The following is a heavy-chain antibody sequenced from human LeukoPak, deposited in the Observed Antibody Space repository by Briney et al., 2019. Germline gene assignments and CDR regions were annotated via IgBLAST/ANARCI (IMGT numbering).Heavy chain of an antibody. V-gene: IGHV1-2*02. J-gene: IGHJ6*03. CDR3: ARGGLRVMVYRLYYMDV. D-gene: IGHD2-8*01. Sequence: ASVKVSCKASGYTFTGYYMHWVRQAPGQGLEWMGWINPNSGGTNYAQKFQGRATMTRDTSISTAYMELSRLRSDDTAVYYCARGGLRVMVYRLYYMDVWGKGTTVTVSS. CDR1: GYTFTGYY. CDR2: INPNSGGT.